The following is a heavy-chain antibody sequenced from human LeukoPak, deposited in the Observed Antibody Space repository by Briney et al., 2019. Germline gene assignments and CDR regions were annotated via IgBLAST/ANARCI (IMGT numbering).Heavy chain of an antibody. CDR3: ARVKGSGYRNSIDY. CDR1: GFTFDDYA. J-gene: IGHJ4*02. CDR2: INWNGGST. Sequence: GGSLRLSCAASGFTFDDYAMNWVRQAPGKGLEWVSGINWNGGSTYYRDSVKGRFTTSRDSAKNSLYLQMNSLRAEDTALYYCARVKGSGYRNSIDYWGQGTLVTVSS. V-gene: IGHV3-20*04. D-gene: IGHD3-3*01.